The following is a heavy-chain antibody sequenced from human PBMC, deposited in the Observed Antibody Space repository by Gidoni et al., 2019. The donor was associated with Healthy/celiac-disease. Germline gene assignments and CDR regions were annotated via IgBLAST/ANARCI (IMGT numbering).Heavy chain of an antibody. V-gene: IGHV1-2*02. CDR2: INPNSGGT. CDR3: ARATPHRGYSYAYYYGMDV. CDR1: GYTFTGYY. J-gene: IGHJ6*02. Sequence: QVQLVQSGAEVKKPGASVKVSCKASGYTFTGYYMHWVRQAPGQGLEWMGWINPNSGGTNYAQKFQGRVTMTRDTSISTAYMELSRLRSDDTAVYYCARATPHRGYSYAYYYGMDVWGQGTTVTVSS. D-gene: IGHD5-18*01.